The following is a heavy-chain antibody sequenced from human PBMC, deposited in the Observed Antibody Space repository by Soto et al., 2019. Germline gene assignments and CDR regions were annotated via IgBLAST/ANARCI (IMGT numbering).Heavy chain of an antibody. J-gene: IGHJ4*02. CDR2: TSYSGNT. CDR3: ARDGVGPFDF. V-gene: IGHV4-59*02. Sequence: SETLSLTCTISGGSVSSYQWSWIRQPPGKGLEWIGLTSYSGNTVYNPSLKSRVAFSVDTSKNHFSLTLTSVTAADTAVYYCARDGVGPFDFWGQGTLVTVSS. CDR1: GGSVSSYQ. D-gene: IGHD1-26*01.